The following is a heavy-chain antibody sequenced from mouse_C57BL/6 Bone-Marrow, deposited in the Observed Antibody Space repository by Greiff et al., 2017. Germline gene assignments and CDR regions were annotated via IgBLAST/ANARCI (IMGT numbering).Heavy chain of an antibody. CDR2: INPSSGYT. Sequence: VQLQESGAELARPGASVKMSCKASGYTFTSYTMHWVKQRPGQGLEWIGYINPSSGYTKYNQKFKDKATLTADTSSSTAYMQLSSLTSEDSAVYYCASVLRYHYAMDYWGQGTSVTVSS. V-gene: IGHV1-4*01. D-gene: IGHD1-1*01. J-gene: IGHJ4*01. CDR1: GYTFTSYT. CDR3: ASVLRYHYAMDY.